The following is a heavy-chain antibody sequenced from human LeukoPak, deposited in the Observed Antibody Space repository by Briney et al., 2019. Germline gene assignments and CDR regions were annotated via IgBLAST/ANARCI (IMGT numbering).Heavy chain of an antibody. J-gene: IGHJ4*02. D-gene: IGHD3-16*02. V-gene: IGHV3-48*02. Sequence: GGSLRLSCAASGFTFSSFAMNWVRQAPGKGLEWLSYVSAGSTTTIYYADSVKGRFTISRVNAKNSLDRQMHSLRDEDTAVYYCARRGYTSAWDFWGQGTLVTVSS. CDR2: VSAGSTTTI. CDR3: ARRGYTSAWDF. CDR1: GFTFSSFA.